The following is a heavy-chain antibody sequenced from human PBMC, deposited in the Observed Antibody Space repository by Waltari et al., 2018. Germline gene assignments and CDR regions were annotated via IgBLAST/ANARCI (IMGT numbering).Heavy chain of an antibody. Sequence: QVQLVESGGGVVQPGRSLRLSCAASGFTFSSYGMHWVRQAPGKGLEWVAVVWYDGTNKYYADSVKGRFTISRDNSKNTLNLQMNSLRVEDTAVYYCAKGRSYDSSGYYYGGWGQGTLVTVSS. D-gene: IGHD3-22*01. J-gene: IGHJ4*02. V-gene: IGHV3-33*06. CDR2: VWYDGTNK. CDR3: AKGRSYDSSGYYYGG. CDR1: GFTFSSYG.